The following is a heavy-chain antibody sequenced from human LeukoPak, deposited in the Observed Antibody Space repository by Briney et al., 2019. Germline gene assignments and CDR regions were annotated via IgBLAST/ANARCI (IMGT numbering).Heavy chain of an antibody. CDR3: ARDRTVTLSPYYFDY. J-gene: IGHJ4*02. Sequence: GGSLRLSCAASGFTFSSYSMNWVRQAPGKGLEWVSSISSTSTYIYYADSVKGRFTISRDNAKSSLYLQMNSLRAEDTAVYYCARDRTVTLSPYYFDYWGQGTLVTVSS. CDR2: ISSTSTYI. D-gene: IGHD4-11*01. V-gene: IGHV3-21*01. CDR1: GFTFSSYS.